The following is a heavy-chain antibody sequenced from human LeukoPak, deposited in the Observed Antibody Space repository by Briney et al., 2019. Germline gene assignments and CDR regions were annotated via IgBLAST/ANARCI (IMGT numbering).Heavy chain of an antibody. CDR2: IYYSGST. CDR1: GGSISSYY. V-gene: IGHV4-59*08. D-gene: IGHD3-3*01. J-gene: IGHJ6*02. Sequence: SETLSLTCTVSGGSISSYYWSWIRQPPGKGLEWIGYIYYSGSTNYNPSLKSRVTISVDTSKNQFSLKLSSVTAADTAVYYCARSFDFWSGFLSYGMDVWGQGTTVTVSS. CDR3: ARSFDFWSGFLSYGMDV.